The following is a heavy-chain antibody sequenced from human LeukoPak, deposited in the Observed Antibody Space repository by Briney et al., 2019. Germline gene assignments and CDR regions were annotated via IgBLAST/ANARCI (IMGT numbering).Heavy chain of an antibody. J-gene: IGHJ6*02. CDR2: IRSKAYGGTT. Sequence: GGSLRLSCTASGFTFGDYAMSWVRQAPGKGLEWVGFIRSKAYGGTTEYAASVKGGFTISRDDSKSIAYLQMNSLKTEDTAVYYCTRDPTTYSSSWSDRDYFYGMDVWGQGTTVTVSS. CDR1: GFTFGDYA. D-gene: IGHD6-13*01. CDR3: TRDPTTYSSSWSDRDYFYGMDV. V-gene: IGHV3-49*04.